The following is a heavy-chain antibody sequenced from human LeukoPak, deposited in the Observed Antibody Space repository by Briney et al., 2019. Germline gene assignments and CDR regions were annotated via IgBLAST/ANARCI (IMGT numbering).Heavy chain of an antibody. CDR2: INKSSGAI. CDR3: ARDPGRLDRGNDYYYGMDV. J-gene: IGHJ6*02. CDR1: GFGFSSYS. D-gene: IGHD1-1*01. Sequence: GGSLRLSCAASGFGFSSYSMNWVRQAPGKGLEWLSYINKSSGAIYYADSVKGRLTISRDNAKNSLYLQMNSLRDEDTAVYYCARDPGRLDRGNDYYYGMDVWGQGTTVTVSS. V-gene: IGHV3-48*02.